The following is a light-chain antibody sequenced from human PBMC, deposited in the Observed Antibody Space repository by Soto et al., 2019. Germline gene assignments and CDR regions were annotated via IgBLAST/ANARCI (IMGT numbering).Light chain of an antibody. J-gene: IGLJ1*01. CDR2: GNS. CDR3: QTYDNSLSGYV. CDR1: SSNIGSFD. Sequence: QSVLTQPPSVSGAPGQRVTISCTGSSSNIGSFDVHWHQQVPGTAPKLLIYGNSIRPSGVPDRFSGSKSGTSASLAITGLQPEDETDYYCQTYDNSLSGYVFGSGTKVTVL. V-gene: IGLV1-40*01.